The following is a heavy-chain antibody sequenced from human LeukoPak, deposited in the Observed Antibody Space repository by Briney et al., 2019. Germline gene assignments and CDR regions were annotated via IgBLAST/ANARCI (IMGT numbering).Heavy chain of an antibody. CDR2: ISSSSSYI. J-gene: IGHJ4*02. Sequence: GGSLRLSCAASGFTFSSYSMNWVRQAPGKGLEWVSSISSSSSYIYYADSVKGRFTISRDNAKNSLYLQMNSLRAEDTAVYYCARDLLSVFIGGGAPFDYWGQGTLVTVSS. CDR1: GFTFSSYS. D-gene: IGHD3-16*02. V-gene: IGHV3-21*01. CDR3: ARDLLSVFIGGGAPFDY.